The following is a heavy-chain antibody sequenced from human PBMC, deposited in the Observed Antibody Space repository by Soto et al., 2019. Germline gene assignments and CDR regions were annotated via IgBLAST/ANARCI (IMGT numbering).Heavy chain of an antibody. V-gene: IGHV3-66*01. D-gene: IGHD2-2*01. Sequence: EVQLVESGGGLVQPGGSLRLSCAASGFTVSSNYMSWVRQAPGKGLEWVSVIYSGGSTYYADSVKGRFTISRDNSKNTLYLQMNSLRSEDTAVYYCAREDSGVVPAPEDYYYYMDVWGKGTTVTVSS. CDR1: GFTVSSNY. CDR2: IYSGGST. CDR3: AREDSGVVPAPEDYYYYMDV. J-gene: IGHJ6*03.